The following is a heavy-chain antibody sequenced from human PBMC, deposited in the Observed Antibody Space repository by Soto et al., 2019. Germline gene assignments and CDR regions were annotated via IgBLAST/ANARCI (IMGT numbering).Heavy chain of an antibody. CDR1: GGSISRSSYY. D-gene: IGHD4-17*01. CDR3: ARLFSVTSGAHFDY. CDR2: IYYSGST. Sequence: QLQLQESGPGLVKPSETLSLTCTVSGGSISRSSYYWDSIRQPPGKGLEWIGSIYYSGSTSYNPSLKSRVPRSVDTSKNQFSLKLSSVTAADTAVFDCARLFSVTSGAHFDYWGQGTLVTVSS. J-gene: IGHJ4*02. V-gene: IGHV4-39*01.